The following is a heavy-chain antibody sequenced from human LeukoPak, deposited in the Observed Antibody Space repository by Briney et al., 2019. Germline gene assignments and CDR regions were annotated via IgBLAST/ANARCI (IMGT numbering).Heavy chain of an antibody. CDR1: GYTFTSYY. CDR3: ARDGAALNDYSNYEYYYYGMDV. D-gene: IGHD4-11*01. Sequence: ASVKVSCKAPGYTFTSYYMHWVRQAPGQGLEWMGIINPSGGSTSYAQKFQGRVTMTRDTSTSTVYMELSSLRSEDTAVYYCARDGAALNDYSNYEYYYYGMDVWGQGTTVTVSS. J-gene: IGHJ6*02. V-gene: IGHV1-46*01. CDR2: INPSGGST.